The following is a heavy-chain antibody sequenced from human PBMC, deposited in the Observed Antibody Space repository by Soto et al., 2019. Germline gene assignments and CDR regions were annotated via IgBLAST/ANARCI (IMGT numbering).Heavy chain of an antibody. J-gene: IGHJ4*02. D-gene: IGHD3-9*01. CDR1: GGTFKSYA. V-gene: IGHV1-69*01. CDR3: ARDNQYYDILTGYQY. CDR2: IIPIFGTA. Sequence: APAKVCCKASGGTFKSYAMRWVRQDPEQGLEWMGGIIPIFGTANYAQKFQGRVTITADESTSTAYMELSSLRSEDTAVYYCARDNQYYDILTGYQYWGQGTLVTVSS.